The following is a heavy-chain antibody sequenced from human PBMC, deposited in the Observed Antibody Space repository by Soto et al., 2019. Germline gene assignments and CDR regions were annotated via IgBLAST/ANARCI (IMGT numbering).Heavy chain of an antibody. CDR3: ARDHLILPAHDFFYGSDV. CDR2: IPQDGVDG. CDR1: GFIFSMYS. Sequence: GGSLRLSCEVSGFIFSMYSMSWVRQTPGKGLEWVAKIPQDGVDGHYADAVKGRFTISRDNGKDSLYLQMNNLRAEDTAVYYCARDHLILPAHDFFYGSDVWGRGATVTVSS. V-gene: IGHV3-7*03. J-gene: IGHJ6*02. D-gene: IGHD2-21*02.